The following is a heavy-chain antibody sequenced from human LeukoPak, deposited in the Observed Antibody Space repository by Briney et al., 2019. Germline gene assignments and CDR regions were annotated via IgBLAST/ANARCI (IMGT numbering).Heavy chain of an antibody. Sequence: SETLALTYAVYGGSYSGYYWSWIPQPPGKGLEWIGEINHSGSNNYNPSLNSRVTISVDTSKNQFSLKLSSVTAADTAVYYCARVCGDSGGRNFDFWGQGTLVTVSS. D-gene: IGHD6-25*01. V-gene: IGHV4-34*01. CDR2: INHSGSN. CDR3: ARVCGDSGGRNFDF. J-gene: IGHJ4*02. CDR1: GGSYSGYY.